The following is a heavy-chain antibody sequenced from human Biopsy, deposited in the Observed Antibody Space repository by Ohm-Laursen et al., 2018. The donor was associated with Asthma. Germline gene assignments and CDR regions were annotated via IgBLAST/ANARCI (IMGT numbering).Heavy chain of an antibody. CDR2: VYWTGST. CDR1: GGSTSSFY. D-gene: IGHD6-19*01. Sequence: TLSLTCGVYGGSTSSFYWSWIRPSPEKGLEWMGYVYWTGSTNYNPSLKSRITMSVDTSKNRMFLELTSVTAADTAIYYCVRAVRNEQWLAPFDYWGQGKPVTVSS. V-gene: IGHV4-59*01. J-gene: IGHJ4*02. CDR3: VRAVRNEQWLAPFDY.